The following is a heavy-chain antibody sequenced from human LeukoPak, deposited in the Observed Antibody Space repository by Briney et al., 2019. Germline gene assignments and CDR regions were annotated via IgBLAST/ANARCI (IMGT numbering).Heavy chain of an antibody. CDR3: ARAERWLQFDY. J-gene: IGHJ4*02. V-gene: IGHV1-46*01. Sequence: ASEKVSCKASGYTFTSYYMHWVRQAPGQGLEWMGIINPSGGSTSYAQKFQGRVTMTRDTSTSTVYMELSSLRSEDTAVYYCARAERWLQFDYWGQGTLVTVSS. CDR1: GYTFTSYY. CDR2: INPSGGST. D-gene: IGHD5-24*01.